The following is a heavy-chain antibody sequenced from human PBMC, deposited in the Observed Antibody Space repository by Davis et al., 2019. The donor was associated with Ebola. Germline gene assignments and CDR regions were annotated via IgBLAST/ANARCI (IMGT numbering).Heavy chain of an antibody. CDR1: GYSFTSYW. J-gene: IGHJ5*02. D-gene: IGHD1-14*01. V-gene: IGHV5-51*01. Sequence: KVSCKASGYSFTSYWIGWVRQMPGKGLEWMGLIYPGDSDTRYSPSFQGQVTMSADKSITTAYLQWTSLKASDTAVYYCARLNPNNGVGQGEGRSWGQGTLVIVSS. CDR2: IYPGDSDT. CDR3: ARLNPNNGVGQGEGRS.